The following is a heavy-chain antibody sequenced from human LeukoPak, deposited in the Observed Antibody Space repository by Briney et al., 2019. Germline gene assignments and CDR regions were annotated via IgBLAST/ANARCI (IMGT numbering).Heavy chain of an antibody. CDR3: AKFYFPLFLEWSFAFDY. J-gene: IGHJ4*02. V-gene: IGHV3-23*01. D-gene: IGHD3-3*01. CDR1: GFTFSSYA. CDR2: ISGSGGST. Sequence: PGGSLRLSCAASGFTFSSYAMSWVRQAPGKGLEWVSAISGSGGSTYYADSVKGRFTISRDNSKNTLYLQMNSLRAEDTAVYYCAKFYFPLFLEWSFAFDYWGQGTLVTVSS.